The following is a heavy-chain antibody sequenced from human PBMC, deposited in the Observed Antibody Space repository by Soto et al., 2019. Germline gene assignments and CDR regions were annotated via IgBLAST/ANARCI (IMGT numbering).Heavy chain of an antibody. D-gene: IGHD2-21*02. CDR1: GGSFSSYA. CDR2: IIPIFGTA. J-gene: IGHJ2*01. V-gene: IGHV1-69*13. CDR3: ARDPHKSAYCGGDCFYYWYFDL. Sequence: SVNVSFKTFGGSFSSYAISWVRHAHGQGLEWMGGIIPIFGTANYAQKFQGRVTITADESTSTAYMELSSLRSEDTAVYYCARDPHKSAYCGGDCFYYWYFDLWGRGTLVTVSS.